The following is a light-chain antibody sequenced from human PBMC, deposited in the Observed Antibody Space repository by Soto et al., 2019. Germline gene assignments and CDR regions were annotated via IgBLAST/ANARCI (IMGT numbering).Light chain of an antibody. J-gene: IGKJ3*01. CDR3: QQGKTFPFT. CDR1: HGVSGW. V-gene: IGKV1-12*01. Sequence: IPMTQSPSSVSASVGDTVTLSCQTSHGVSGWLAWYQQKPGKAPTLLIYTVSNLRSGVPSRCSGSGSGTDFSRTITNLQPEDFATSVCQQGKTFPFTFGPGTKVEVK. CDR2: TVS.